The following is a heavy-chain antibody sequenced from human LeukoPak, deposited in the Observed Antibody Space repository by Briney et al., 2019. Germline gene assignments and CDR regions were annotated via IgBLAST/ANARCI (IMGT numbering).Heavy chain of an antibody. CDR3: ARVDPDSSSTLEVFDY. CDR2: IYYSGST. V-gene: IGHV4-59*01. Sequence: PSQTLSLTCTVSGGSISSYYWSWIRQPPGKGLEWIGYIYYSGSTNYNPSLKSRVTISVDTSKNQFSLKLSSVTAADTAVYYCARVDPDSSSTLEVFDYWGQGTLVTVSS. J-gene: IGHJ4*02. CDR1: GGSISSYY. D-gene: IGHD6-6*01.